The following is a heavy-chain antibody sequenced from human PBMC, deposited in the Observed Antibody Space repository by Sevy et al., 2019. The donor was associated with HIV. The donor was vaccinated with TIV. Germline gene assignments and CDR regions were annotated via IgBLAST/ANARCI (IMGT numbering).Heavy chain of an antibody. CDR2: IHYTGTT. CDR3: SSATPVRSGDDSLSWFDP. CDR1: GGSISAYH. Sequence: SETLSLTCTVSGGSISAYHWSWIRQPPGKGLEYIGYIHYTGTTNYNPSPKSRVTISVEMSKNQFSLKLRSVTAADTAISFYSSATPVRSGDDSLSWFDPWGQGTLVTVSS. V-gene: IGHV4-59*01. D-gene: IGHD5-12*01. J-gene: IGHJ5*02.